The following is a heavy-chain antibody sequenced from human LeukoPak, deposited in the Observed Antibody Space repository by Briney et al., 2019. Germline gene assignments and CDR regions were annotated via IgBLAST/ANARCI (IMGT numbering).Heavy chain of an antibody. CDR2: ISSNGGST. V-gene: IGHV3-64*01. D-gene: IGHD2-15*01. J-gene: IGHJ6*03. CDR1: GFTFSSYA. CDR3: ARGTRGSYCSGGSCYVLGYYYYYMDV. Sequence: PGGSLRLSCAASGFTFSSYAMHWVRQAPGKGLEYVSAISSNGGSTYYANSVKGRFTISRDNSKNTLYLQMGSLRAEDMAVYYCARGTRGSYCSGGSCYVLGYYYYYMDVWGKGTTVTISS.